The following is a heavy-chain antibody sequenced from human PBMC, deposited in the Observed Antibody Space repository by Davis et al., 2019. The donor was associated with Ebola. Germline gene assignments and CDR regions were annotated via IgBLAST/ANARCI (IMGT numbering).Heavy chain of an antibody. CDR1: GFTFSSYS. CDR3: ARDTYYYDSSGYYTLYFDY. Sequence: GGSLRLSCAASGFTFSSYSMNWVRQAPGKGLEWVSYISSSSSTIYYADSVKGRFTISRDNAKNSLYLQMNSLRDEDTAVYYCARDTYYYDSSGYYTLYFDYWGQGTLVTVSS. D-gene: IGHD3-22*01. V-gene: IGHV3-48*02. CDR2: ISSSSSTI. J-gene: IGHJ4*02.